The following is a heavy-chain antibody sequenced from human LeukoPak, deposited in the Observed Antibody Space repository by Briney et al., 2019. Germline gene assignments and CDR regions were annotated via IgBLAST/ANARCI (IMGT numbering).Heavy chain of an antibody. CDR2: IYYSGST. V-gene: IGHV4-30-4*08. CDR1: GGSISSGDYY. Sequence: SETLSLTCTVSGGSISSGDYYWSWIRQPPGKGLEWIGYIYYSGSTYYNPSLKSRVTISVDTSKNQFSLKLSSVTAADTAVYYCAKALGWDCSGGSCYHDGMDVWGQGTTVTVSS. D-gene: IGHD2-15*01. CDR3: AKALGWDCSGGSCYHDGMDV. J-gene: IGHJ6*02.